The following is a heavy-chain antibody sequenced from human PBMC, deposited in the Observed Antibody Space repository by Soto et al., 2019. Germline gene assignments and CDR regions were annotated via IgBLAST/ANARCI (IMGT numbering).Heavy chain of an antibody. CDR1: GGTFSSYA. D-gene: IGHD2-2*01. CDR2: IIPISETT. J-gene: IGHJ6*02. Sequence: QVQLVQSGAEVKKPGSSVKVSCKASGGTFSSYAISWVRQAPGQGLEWMGGIIPISETTNYAQKFQGRVTITADESKSTAYMELSSLRSEDTAVYYCARSQGSSTSLEIYYYYSYGMDVWGQWTTVTVSS. V-gene: IGHV1-69*01. CDR3: ARSQGSSTSLEIYYYYSYGMDV.